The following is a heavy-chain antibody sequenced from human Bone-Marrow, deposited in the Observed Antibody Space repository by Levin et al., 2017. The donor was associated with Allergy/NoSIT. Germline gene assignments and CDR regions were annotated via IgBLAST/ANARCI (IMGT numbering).Heavy chain of an antibody. J-gene: IGHJ4*02. CDR3: ARQGPDYLNAGSFFDF. V-gene: IGHV4-39*01. CDR1: GGSISSSNTYF. D-gene: IGHD3-10*01. Sequence: TLSLTCTVSGGSISSSNTYFWGWIRQPPGKGLEWIGSIFYSGSTYYSPSLKSRVTISVDTSKNQFSLKVTSVTAADTAVYYCARQGPDYLNAGSFFDFWGQGTLVTVSS. CDR2: IFYSGST.